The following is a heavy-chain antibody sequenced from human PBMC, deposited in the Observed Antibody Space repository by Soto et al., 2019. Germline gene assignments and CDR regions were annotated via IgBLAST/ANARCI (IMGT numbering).Heavy chain of an antibody. J-gene: IGHJ6*03. CDR2: IYYSGST. CDR3: ARLSPRGYGSGIGSSYMDV. D-gene: IGHD3-10*01. Sequence: SETLSLTCTVSGGSISSYYWSWIRQPPGKGLEWIGYIYYSGSTNYNPSLKSRVTISVDTSKNQFSLKLSSVTAADTAVYYCARLSPRGYGSGIGSSYMDVWGKGTTVTVSS. V-gene: IGHV4-59*08. CDR1: GGSISSYY.